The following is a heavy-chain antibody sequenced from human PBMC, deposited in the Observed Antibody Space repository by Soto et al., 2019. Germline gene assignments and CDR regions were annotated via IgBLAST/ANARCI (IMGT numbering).Heavy chain of an antibody. CDR3: ARERGSWSYYYYGMDV. Sequence: QVQLQQWGAGLLKPSETLSLTCAVYGGSFSGYYWSWIHQPPGKGLEWIGEINHSGSTNYNPSLKSRVTISVDTSKNQFSLKLSSVTAADTAVYYCARERGSWSYYYYGMDVWGQGTTVTVSS. CDR1: GGSFSGYY. V-gene: IGHV4-34*01. J-gene: IGHJ6*02. D-gene: IGHD6-13*01. CDR2: INHSGST.